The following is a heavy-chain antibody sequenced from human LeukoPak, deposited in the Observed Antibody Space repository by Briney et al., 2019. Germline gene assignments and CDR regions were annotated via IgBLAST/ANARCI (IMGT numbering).Heavy chain of an antibody. CDR1: GGSINNFY. V-gene: IGHV4-59*01. CDR2: ISYRGNT. Sequence: SETLSLTCTVSGGSINNFYWSWIRQPPGKGLEWIGYISYRGNTNHNPSLKSRVTISVDTSKNQFSLRVSSVTAADTAVYYCARGVQLWPYYFDHWGQGTLVTVSS. CDR3: ARGVQLWPYYFDH. D-gene: IGHD5-18*01. J-gene: IGHJ4*02.